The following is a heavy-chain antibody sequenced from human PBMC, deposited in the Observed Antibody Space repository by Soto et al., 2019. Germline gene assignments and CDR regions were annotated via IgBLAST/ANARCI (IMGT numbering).Heavy chain of an antibody. CDR2: ISAYNGNT. J-gene: IGHJ5*02. Sequence: GASVKVSCKGSGYTFTSYGISWVRQAPGQGLEWMGWISAYNGNTNYAQKLQGRVTMTTDTSTSTAYMELRSLRSDDTAVYYCARDGLIPFGGVIATLGWFDPWGQGTLVTVSS. CDR1: GYTFTSYG. D-gene: IGHD3-16*02. CDR3: ARDGLIPFGGVIATLGWFDP. V-gene: IGHV1-18*04.